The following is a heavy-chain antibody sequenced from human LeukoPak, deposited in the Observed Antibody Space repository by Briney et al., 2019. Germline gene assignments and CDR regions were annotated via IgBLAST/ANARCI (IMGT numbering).Heavy chain of an antibody. CDR1: GGSISSSSYY. J-gene: IGHJ4*02. D-gene: IGHD2-15*01. V-gene: IGHV4-39*07. Sequence: SETLSLTCAVSGGSISSSSYYWGWIRQPPGKGLEWIGSIYYSGSTYYNPSLKSRVTISVDTSKNQFSLKLSSVTAADTAVYYCARGMKGGYCSGGSCYPFDYWGQGTLVTVSS. CDR2: IYYSGST. CDR3: ARGMKGGYCSGGSCYPFDY.